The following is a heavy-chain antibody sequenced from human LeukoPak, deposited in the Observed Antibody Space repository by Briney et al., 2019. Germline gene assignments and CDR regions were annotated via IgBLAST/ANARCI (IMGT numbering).Heavy chain of an antibody. V-gene: IGHV3-48*03. CDR2: ISTRSSTI. D-gene: IGHD3-10*02. Sequence: GGSLRLSCAASGFTFSSYETNWVRQAPGKGLEWVSYISTRSSTIYYADSVKGRFTISRDNAKNSLYLQMNSLRAEDTAVYYCAELGITMIGGVWGKGTTVTISS. J-gene: IGHJ6*03. CDR1: GFTFSSYE. CDR3: AELGITMIGGV.